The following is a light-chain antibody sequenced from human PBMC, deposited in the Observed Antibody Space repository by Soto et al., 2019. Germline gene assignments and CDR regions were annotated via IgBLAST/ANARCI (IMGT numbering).Light chain of an antibody. Sequence: DIQMTQSPSTLSASVGDRVTITCRASQSIGSWLAWYQQKPGEAPKLLISKATNLQSGVPSRFSGSGSGTDFSLTISSLQPVDSATYFCQQYNDFQYSFGPGTKLEI. V-gene: IGKV1-5*03. CDR3: QQYNDFQYS. CDR1: QSIGSW. CDR2: KAT. J-gene: IGKJ2*01.